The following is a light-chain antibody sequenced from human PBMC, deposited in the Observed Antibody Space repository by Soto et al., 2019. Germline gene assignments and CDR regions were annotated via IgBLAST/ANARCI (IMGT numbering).Light chain of an antibody. J-gene: IGKJ1*01. Sequence: VVLTQSPGTLSLSPGERATLSCRASQSVSSTYLAWFQQKPGQAPRLLMSGTSTRPTGIPDRFSGSGSGTDFTLTISRVEPEDFAVYYCHQSGDSPRTFGQGTKVDI. V-gene: IGKV3-20*01. CDR2: GTS. CDR1: QSVSSTY. CDR3: HQSGDSPRT.